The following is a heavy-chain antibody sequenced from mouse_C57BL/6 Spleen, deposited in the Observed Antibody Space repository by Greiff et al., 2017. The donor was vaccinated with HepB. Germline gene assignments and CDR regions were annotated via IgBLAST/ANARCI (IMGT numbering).Heavy chain of an antibody. CDR3: ARRQLRRHYYAMDY. J-gene: IGHJ4*01. D-gene: IGHD3-2*02. CDR2: IDPSDSYT. CDR1: GYTFTSYW. V-gene: IGHV1-50*01. Sequence: QVQLKQPGAELVKPGASVKLSCKASGYTFTSYWMQWVKQRPGQGLEWIGEIDPSDSYTNYNQKFKGKATLTVDTSSSTAYMQLSSLTSEDSAVYYCARRQLRRHYYAMDYWGQGTSVTVSS.